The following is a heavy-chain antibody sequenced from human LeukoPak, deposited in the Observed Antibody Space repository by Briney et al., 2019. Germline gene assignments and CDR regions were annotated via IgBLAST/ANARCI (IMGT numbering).Heavy chain of an antibody. CDR2: IKEDGSEK. J-gene: IGHJ4*02. Sequence: GGSLRLSCAASGFTFSRNWMAWVRQAPGKGLQWVASIKEDGSEKYYVDSVKGRFTISRDNVKNSLFLQMNSLRIEDTAMYYCARDQPRITNDFCGQGTLVTVSS. CDR3: ARDQPRITNDF. V-gene: IGHV3-7*01. D-gene: IGHD1-14*01. CDR1: GFTFSRNW.